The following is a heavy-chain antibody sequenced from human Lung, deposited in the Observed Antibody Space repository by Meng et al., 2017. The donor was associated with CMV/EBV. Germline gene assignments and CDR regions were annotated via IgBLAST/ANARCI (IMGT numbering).Heavy chain of an antibody. CDR2: IIPILGIA. Sequence: SVXVSXXASGGTFSSYAISWVRQAPGQGLEWMGVIIPILGIANYAQKFQGRVTITADKSTSTAYMELSSLRSEDTAVYYCARAIIRGVPAVDYYYGMDVWGQGXTVTVSS. CDR1: GGTFSSYA. D-gene: IGHD2-2*01. CDR3: ARAIIRGVPAVDYYYGMDV. J-gene: IGHJ6*02. V-gene: IGHV1-69*10.